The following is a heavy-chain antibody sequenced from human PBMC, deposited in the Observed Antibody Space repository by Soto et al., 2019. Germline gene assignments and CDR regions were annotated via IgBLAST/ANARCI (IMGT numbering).Heavy chain of an antibody. CDR2: ISYSGTT. CDR3: ATMGTPVTGLYYFDY. J-gene: IGHJ4*02. CDR1: GGYISSGNYY. Sequence: SETLSHTCTVSGGYISSGNYYWSWIRQPPGKGLEWIGFISYSGTTHYSASLRSRVSISVDTSKNQFSLDLSSVTAADTAVYYCATMGTPVTGLYYFDYWGQGTLVTVSS. D-gene: IGHD4-17*01. V-gene: IGHV4-30-4*01.